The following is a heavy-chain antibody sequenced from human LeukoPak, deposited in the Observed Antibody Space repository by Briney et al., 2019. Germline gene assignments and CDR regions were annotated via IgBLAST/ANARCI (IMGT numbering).Heavy chain of an antibody. CDR3: ARLGSSSSSDC. CDR2: IDNSGLDT. V-gene: IGHV3-23*01. J-gene: IGHJ4*02. CDR1: GFTFPTYA. D-gene: IGHD6-6*01. Sequence: GGSLRLSCAASGFTFPTYAMIWVRRAPGKGLDWVSAIDNSGLDTFYTDSVKGRFTISRDNSKNTLYLRMNSLRVEDTAVYYCARLGSSSSSDCWGQGTLVTVSS.